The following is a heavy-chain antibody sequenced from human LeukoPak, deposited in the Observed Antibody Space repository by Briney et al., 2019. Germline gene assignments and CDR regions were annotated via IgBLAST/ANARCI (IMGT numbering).Heavy chain of an antibody. CDR2: IYPGDSDT. V-gene: IGHV5-51*01. Sequence: GESLKISCKGSGYRFTSYWIGWVRQMPGKGLEWMGIIYPGDSDTRYSPSFQGQVTISADKSISTAYLQWSSLKASDTAMYYCARNYCSSTSCYAFDIWGQGTMVTVSS. J-gene: IGHJ3*02. D-gene: IGHD2-2*01. CDR1: GYRFTSYW. CDR3: ARNYCSSTSCYAFDI.